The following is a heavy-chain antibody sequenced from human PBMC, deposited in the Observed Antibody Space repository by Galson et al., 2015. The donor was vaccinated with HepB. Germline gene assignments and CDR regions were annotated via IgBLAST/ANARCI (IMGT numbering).Heavy chain of an antibody. V-gene: IGHV3-73*01. J-gene: IGHJ4*02. D-gene: IGHD5-12*01. Sequence: LRLSCAASGFTFSGSAMHWVRQASGKGLEWVGRIRSKANSYATAYAASVKGRFTISRDDSKNTAYLQMNSLKTEDTAVYYCTGGDGYDLWYFDYWGQGTLVTVSS. CDR2: IRSKANSYAT. CDR3: TGGDGYDLWYFDY. CDR1: GFTFSGSA.